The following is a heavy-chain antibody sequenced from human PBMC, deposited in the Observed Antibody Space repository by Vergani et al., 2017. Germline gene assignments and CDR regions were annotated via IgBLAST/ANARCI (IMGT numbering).Heavy chain of an antibody. CDR2: IYPGDSET. CDR3: ARRQYVHSWVVSWFDP. Sequence: EVPLVQSGPAVKKPGDSLTISCQGFGFTFSSSWIGWVRQRPGKGLEWMGIIYPGDSETRYSPAFQGQVTISADRSKSTTFLKWSSLKASDTAVYYCARRQYVHSWVVSWFDPWGQGTQVTVSS. D-gene: IGHD2-21*01. J-gene: IGHJ5*02. V-gene: IGHV5-51*01. CDR1: GFTFSSSW.